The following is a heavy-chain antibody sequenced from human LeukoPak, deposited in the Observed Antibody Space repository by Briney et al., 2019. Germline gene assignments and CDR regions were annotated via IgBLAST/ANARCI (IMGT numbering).Heavy chain of an antibody. CDR2: IIPIFGTA. CDR3: ARGPHDFWSGSYYYYYMDV. CDR1: GGTFSSYA. J-gene: IGHJ6*03. Sequence: SVKVSCKASGGTFSSYAISWVRQAPGQGLEWMGGIIPIFGTANYAQKFQGRVTIIADESTSTAYMELSSLRSEDTAVYYCARGPHDFWSGSYYYYYMDVWGKGTTVTVSS. V-gene: IGHV1-69*13. D-gene: IGHD3-3*01.